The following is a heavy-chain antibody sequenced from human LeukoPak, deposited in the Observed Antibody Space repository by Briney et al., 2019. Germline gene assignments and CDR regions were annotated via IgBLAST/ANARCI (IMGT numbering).Heavy chain of an antibody. Sequence: GGSLRLSCAASGFTFSSYDMHWVRQATGKGLEWVSAIGTAGDTYYPGSVKGRFTISRENAKNSLYLQMNSLRAGDMAVYYCARGPHGDRYYFDYWGQGTLVTVSS. CDR3: ARGPHGDRYYFDY. D-gene: IGHD7-27*01. CDR1: GFTFSSYD. CDR2: IGTAGDT. V-gene: IGHV3-13*04. J-gene: IGHJ4*02.